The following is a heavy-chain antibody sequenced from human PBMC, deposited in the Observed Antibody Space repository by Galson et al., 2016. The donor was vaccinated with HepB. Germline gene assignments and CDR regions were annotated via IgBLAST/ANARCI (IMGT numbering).Heavy chain of an antibody. CDR2: IYHSGST. V-gene: IGHV4-4*02. Sequence: TCAVSGGSLSSSNWWSWVRQPPGKRLEWVGEIYHSGSTNYNPSLESRVTISVDKSKNQVSLNLRSVTAADTAVYYCVRRRLVVAGRGWFDPWGQGTLVTVSS. D-gene: IGHD6-19*01. CDR1: GGSLSSSNW. CDR3: VRRRLVVAGRGWFDP. J-gene: IGHJ5*02.